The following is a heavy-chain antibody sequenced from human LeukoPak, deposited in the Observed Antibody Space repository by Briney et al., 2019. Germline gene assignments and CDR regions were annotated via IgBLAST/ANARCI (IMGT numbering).Heavy chain of an antibody. CDR2: IYPDDSES. J-gene: IGHJ4*02. CDR1: GYSFTNYW. CDR3: ARSRDSSGYYYLM. D-gene: IGHD3-22*01. Sequence: GESLKISCEASGYSFTNYWIGWVRQMPGKGLEWMGIIYPDDSESKYCPSFQGQVTISADKSISTAYLQWSSLKASDTAMYYCARSRDSSGYYYLMWGQGTLVTVSS. V-gene: IGHV5-51*01.